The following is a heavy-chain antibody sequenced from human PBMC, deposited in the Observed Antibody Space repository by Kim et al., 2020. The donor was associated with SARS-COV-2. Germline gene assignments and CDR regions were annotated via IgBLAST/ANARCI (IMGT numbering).Heavy chain of an antibody. V-gene: IGHV3-21*01. CDR3: ASHPYYYYDSSGYNYGMDV. Sequence: GGSLRLSCAASGFTFSSYSMNWVRQAPGKGLEWVSSISSSSSYIYYADSVKGRFTISRDNAKNSLYLQMNSLRAEDTAVYYCASHPYYYYDSSGYNYGMDVWGQGPTVTVSS. CDR1: GFTFSSYS. D-gene: IGHD3-22*01. CDR2: ISSSSSYI. J-gene: IGHJ6*02.